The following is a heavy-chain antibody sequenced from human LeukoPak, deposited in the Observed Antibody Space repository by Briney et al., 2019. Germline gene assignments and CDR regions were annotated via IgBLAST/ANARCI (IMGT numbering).Heavy chain of an antibody. J-gene: IGHJ4*02. CDR2: ISYDGSNK. Sequence: GGSLRLSCAASGFTFSSYGVHWVRQAPGKGLEWVAVISYDGSNKYYADSVKGRFTISRDNSKNTLYLQMNSLRAEDTAVYYCAKLGGYDVSLYFDYWGQGTLVTVSS. V-gene: IGHV3-30*18. D-gene: IGHD5-12*01. CDR3: AKLGGYDVSLYFDY. CDR1: GFTFSSYG.